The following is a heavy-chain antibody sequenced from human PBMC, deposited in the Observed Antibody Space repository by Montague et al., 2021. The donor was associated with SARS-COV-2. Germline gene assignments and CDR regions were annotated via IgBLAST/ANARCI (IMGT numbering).Heavy chain of an antibody. D-gene: IGHD3-9*01. J-gene: IGHJ6*04. Sequence: SETLSLTCTVSGGSISSSSYYWGWIRQPPGKGLEWIGSIYYSGSTYYNPSLKSRVTISVDTSKNQFSLKLSSVTAADTAAYYCARDGSLRFEILIGPRHYYCGIGGWGNGATVTAAS. CDR1: GGSISSSSYY. CDR3: ARDGSLRFEILIGPRHYYCGIGG. V-gene: IGHV4-39*07. CDR2: IYYSGST.